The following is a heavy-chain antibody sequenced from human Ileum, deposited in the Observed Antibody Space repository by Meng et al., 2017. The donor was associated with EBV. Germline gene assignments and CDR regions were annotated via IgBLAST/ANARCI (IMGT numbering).Heavy chain of an antibody. J-gene: IGHJ4*02. V-gene: IGHV4-61*01. D-gene: IGHD2-21*02. CDR3: ARERGGGDRGIH. CDR1: NDSVTSYNYY. CDR2: VSYTGST. Sequence: QVHPQESGPGLVKPWATLSLTCVVSNDSVTSYNYYWTWIRQPPGKGLEWIGYVSYTGSTNYNSSLKRRVTISVDTSKNQFSLKLTSVTAADTAVYYCARERGGGDRGIHWGQGALVTVSS.